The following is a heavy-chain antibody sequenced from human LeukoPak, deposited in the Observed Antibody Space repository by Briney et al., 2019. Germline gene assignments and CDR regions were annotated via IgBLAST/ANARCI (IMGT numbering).Heavy chain of an antibody. Sequence: ASVKVSCKASGYTFTGYYMHWVRQAPGQGLEWMGWINPNSGGTNYAQKFQGRVTMTRDTSISTAYMELSRLGSDDTAVYYCARDRYCSSTSCPRGGLDYWGQGTLVTVSS. D-gene: IGHD2-2*01. V-gene: IGHV1-2*02. J-gene: IGHJ4*02. CDR1: GYTFTGYY. CDR3: ARDRYCSSTSCPRGGLDY. CDR2: INPNSGGT.